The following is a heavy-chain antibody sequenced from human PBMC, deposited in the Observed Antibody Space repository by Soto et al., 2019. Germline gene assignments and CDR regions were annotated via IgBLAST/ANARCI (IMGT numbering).Heavy chain of an antibody. V-gene: IGHV2-5*02. Sequence: KESGPTLVTPTQTLTLTCTFSGFSLSAGAVAVGWVRQPPGKALDWLALIYWDDDKLYSPSLKSRLTITKDTSKNQVVLTVTNMDPLDKATYYCAHFHSYGSGIYRVTYFASWGQGTLVTVSS. J-gene: IGHJ4*02. CDR2: IYWDDDK. CDR3: AHFHSYGSGIYRVTYFAS. CDR1: GFSLSAGAVA. D-gene: IGHD3-10*01.